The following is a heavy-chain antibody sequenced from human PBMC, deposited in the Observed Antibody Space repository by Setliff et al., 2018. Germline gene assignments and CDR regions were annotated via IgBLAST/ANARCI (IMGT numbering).Heavy chain of an antibody. CDR2: INTNTGNP. J-gene: IGHJ6*04. V-gene: IGHV7-4-1*02. Sequence: ASVKVSCKASGYTFSRYSMNWVRQAPGQGLEWMGWINTNTGNPTYAQGFTGRFVFSSDTSVSTAYLQINSLKTEDTAVYYCVREGDFWVGQGDVWGKGTTVTVSS. CDR3: VREGDFWVGQGDV. D-gene: IGHD2-21*02. CDR1: GYTFSRYS.